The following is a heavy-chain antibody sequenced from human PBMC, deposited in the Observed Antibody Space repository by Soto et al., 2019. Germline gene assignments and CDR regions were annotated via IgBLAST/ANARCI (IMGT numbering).Heavy chain of an antibody. J-gene: IGHJ4*02. CDR2: MNPNSGNT. CDR1: GYTFTSYD. Sequence: EASVKVSCMASGYTFTSYDINWVRQDTGQGLEWMGWMNPNSGNTGYAQKFQGRVTMTRNTSISTAYMELSSLRSEDTAVYYCARSHYDFWSGYYEDYWGQGTLVTV. D-gene: IGHD3-3*01. V-gene: IGHV1-8*01. CDR3: ARSHYDFWSGYYEDY.